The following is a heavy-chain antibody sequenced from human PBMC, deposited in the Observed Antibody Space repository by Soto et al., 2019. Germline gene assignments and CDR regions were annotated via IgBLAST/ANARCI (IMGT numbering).Heavy chain of an antibody. CDR2: ISAYNGNT. J-gene: IGHJ4*02. CDR1: GYTFASYA. Sequence: QVQLVQSGAEVKKPGASVKVSCKASGYTFASYAISWMRQAPGQGLEWMGWISAYNGNTNYAQKLQGRVTMTTDTSTRTAYMELRSRRSEDTAVYYCARDPPPPDYWGQGTLVTVSS. V-gene: IGHV1-18*01. CDR3: ARDPPPPDY.